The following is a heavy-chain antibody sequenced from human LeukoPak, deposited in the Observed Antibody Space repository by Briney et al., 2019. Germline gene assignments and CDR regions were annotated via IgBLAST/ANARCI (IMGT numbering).Heavy chain of an antibody. V-gene: IGHV4-4*07. CDR3: ARIFERDV. CDR2: IQATGTT. Sequence: SETLSLTCTVSGGSITNSWWSWIRHSAGRGLQWIGRIQATGTTNYNPSLKSRVSMSLDMSTKQFSLTLSAVSVADTATYYCARIFERDVWGQGALVTVSP. D-gene: IGHD3-9*01. J-gene: IGHJ3*01. CDR1: GGSITNSW.